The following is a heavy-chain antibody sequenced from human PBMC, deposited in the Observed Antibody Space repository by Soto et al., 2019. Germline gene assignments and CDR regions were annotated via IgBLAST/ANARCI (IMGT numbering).Heavy chain of an antibody. D-gene: IGHD1-7*01. CDR1: GFIVSSNY. CDR2: MYSSGST. V-gene: IGHV3-53*01. J-gene: IGHJ4*02. CDR3: AKFNWNYGEVFDC. Sequence: GGSLRLSCAASGFIVSSNYMNWVRQAPGKGLEWVSAMYSSGSTSYADSVKGRFTISRDNSKNTLYLQMNSLRAEDTAVYYRAKFNWNYGEVFDCWGQGTLVTVSS.